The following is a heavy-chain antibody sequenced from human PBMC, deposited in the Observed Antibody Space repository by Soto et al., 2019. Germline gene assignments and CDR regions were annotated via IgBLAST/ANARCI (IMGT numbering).Heavy chain of an antibody. CDR2: IKQDGSER. J-gene: IGHJ6*02. CDR1: GFTFSTYW. Sequence: GGSLRLSCASSGFTFSTYWMNWVRQAPGKGLEWVANIKQDGSERYYVDSVKGRFAISRDNAKDSLFLQMNNLRAEDTAVYYCVRDWSTFWGMDVWGQGTTVTVSS. V-gene: IGHV3-7*01. CDR3: VRDWSTFWGMDV.